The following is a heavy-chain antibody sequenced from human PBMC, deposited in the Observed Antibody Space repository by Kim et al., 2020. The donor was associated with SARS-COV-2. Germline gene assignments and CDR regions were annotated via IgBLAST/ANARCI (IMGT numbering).Heavy chain of an antibody. V-gene: IGHV7-4-1*02. CDR3: VRWNNMGGSGWFDP. J-gene: IGHJ5*02. CDR2: IDTKTGNP. CDR1: GYTFTNYV. D-gene: IGHD6-25*01. Sequence: ASVKVSCKASGYTFTNYVINWVRQAPGQGLEWMGWIDTKTGNPMYAQGFTGRFVFSLDTSVSTTYLQISSLKNEDTAVYYCVRWNNMGGSGWFDPWGQGTLVIVSS.